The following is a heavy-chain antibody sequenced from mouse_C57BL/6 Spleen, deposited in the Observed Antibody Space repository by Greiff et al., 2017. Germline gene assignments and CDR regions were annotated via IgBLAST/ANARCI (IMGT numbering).Heavy chain of an antibody. CDR3: AREIYDGYYHGFFDY. Sequence: LQESGAELVRPGASVKMSCKASGYTFTSYNMHWVKQTPRQGLEWIGAIYPGNGDTSYNQKFKGKATLTVDKSSSTAYMQLSSLTSEDSAVYFCAREIYDGYYHGFFDYWGQGTTLTVSS. CDR2: IYPGNGDT. V-gene: IGHV1-12*01. CDR1: GYTFTSYN. J-gene: IGHJ2*01. D-gene: IGHD2-3*01.